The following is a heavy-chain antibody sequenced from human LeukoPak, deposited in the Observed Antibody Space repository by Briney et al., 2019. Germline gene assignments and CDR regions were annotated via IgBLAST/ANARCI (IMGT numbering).Heavy chain of an antibody. D-gene: IGHD6-19*01. Sequence: GGSLRLSCAASGFTFSSYSMTWVRQAPGKGLEWVSYISSSSSTIYYADSVKGRFTISRDNAENSLYLQMNSLRAEDTAVYYCARDGSSGWYEYFGYWGQGTLVTVSS. CDR3: ARDGSSGWYEYFGY. J-gene: IGHJ4*02. CDR2: ISSSSSTI. V-gene: IGHV3-48*01. CDR1: GFTFSSYS.